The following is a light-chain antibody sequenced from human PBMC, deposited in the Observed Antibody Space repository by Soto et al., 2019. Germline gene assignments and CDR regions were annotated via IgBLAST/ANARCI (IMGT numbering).Light chain of an antibody. CDR3: AGWDDSLHGRL. Sequence: QLVLTQPPSASGTPGQRVTISCSGGSSNIGTNYVYWYQQLPGTAPKLLLYRNNLRPSGVPDRFSASKSGTSASLAISGLRSEDEGDYFCAGWDDSLHGRLFGAGTKLTVL. CDR2: RNN. V-gene: IGLV1-47*01. CDR1: SSNIGTNY. J-gene: IGLJ1*01.